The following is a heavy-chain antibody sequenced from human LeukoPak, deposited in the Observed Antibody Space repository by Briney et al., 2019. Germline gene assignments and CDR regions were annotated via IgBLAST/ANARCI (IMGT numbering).Heavy chain of an antibody. J-gene: IGHJ4*02. CDR3: ARDAMDYYDNSGYQFDY. D-gene: IGHD3-22*01. V-gene: IGHV3-9*01. CDR2: ISWNSGSI. CDR1: GFTFDDYA. Sequence: GGSLRLSCAASGFTFDDYAMHWVRQAPGKGLEWVSGISWNSGSIGYADSVKGRFTISRDNAKKSLYLQMNSLRVEDTAVYYCARDAMDYYDNSGYQFDYWGQGTLVTVSS.